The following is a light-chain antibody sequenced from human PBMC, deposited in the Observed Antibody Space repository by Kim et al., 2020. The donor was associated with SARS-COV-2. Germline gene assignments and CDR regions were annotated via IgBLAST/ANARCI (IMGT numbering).Light chain of an antibody. V-gene: IGKV4-1*01. CDR1: QSILYNSNNKNY. Sequence: RASVNCKSSQSILYNSNNKNYLAWYQQKPGQPPKLLIYWASTRESGVPDRFSGSGSGTDFTLTISSLQADDVAVYYCQQYFSTPLSFGQGTKLEI. CDR3: QQYFSTPLS. J-gene: IGKJ2*03. CDR2: WAS.